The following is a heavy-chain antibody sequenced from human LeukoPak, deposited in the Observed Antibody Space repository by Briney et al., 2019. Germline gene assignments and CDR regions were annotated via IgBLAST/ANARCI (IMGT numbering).Heavy chain of an antibody. CDR2: IKTNSGGT. Sequence: ASLKVSFKASGYTFTGYYIHWVRQAPGQGVEWLGWIKTNSGGTNYAQKFQGRVTMTRDTSINAAYMELNRLRLDDTAVYYCARPDYGSGNYYYFEYWGQGTLVTVSS. J-gene: IGHJ4*02. CDR1: GYTFTGYY. D-gene: IGHD3-10*01. V-gene: IGHV1-2*02. CDR3: ARPDYGSGNYYYFEY.